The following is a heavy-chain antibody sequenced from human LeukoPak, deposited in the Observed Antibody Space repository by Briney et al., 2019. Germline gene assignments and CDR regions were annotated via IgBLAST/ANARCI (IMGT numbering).Heavy chain of an antibody. CDR3: ARGIYGDYVPDY. Sequence: ASVKVSCKAPGYTFTSYDINWVRQATGQGLEWMGWMNPNSGNTGYAQKFQGRVTMTRNTSISTAYMELSSLRSEDTAVYYCARGIYGDYVPDYWGQGTLVTVSS. CDR2: MNPNSGNT. J-gene: IGHJ4*02. V-gene: IGHV1-8*01. D-gene: IGHD4-17*01. CDR1: GYTFTSYD.